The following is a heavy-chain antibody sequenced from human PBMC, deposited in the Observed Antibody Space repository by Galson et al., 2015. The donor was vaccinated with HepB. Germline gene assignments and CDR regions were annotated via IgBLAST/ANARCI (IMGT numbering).Heavy chain of an antibody. Sequence: SLRLSCAASGFSFSGYVMSWVRQAPGKGLEWVSTINGNGGATYYADSLKGRFTISRDNSKNTLYLQMNILRPEDTAVYYCARGAVRIFGVVPDSWGQGTLVTVSS. J-gene: IGHJ4*02. CDR3: ARGAVRIFGVVPDS. CDR1: GFSFSGYV. D-gene: IGHD3-3*01. CDR2: INGNGGAT. V-gene: IGHV3-23*01.